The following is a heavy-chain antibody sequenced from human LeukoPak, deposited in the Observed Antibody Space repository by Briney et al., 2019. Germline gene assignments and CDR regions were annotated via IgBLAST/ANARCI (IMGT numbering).Heavy chain of an antibody. CDR3: VPKGNEGY. V-gene: IGHV3-64D*09. Sequence: PGGSLRLSCSASGFTLSAYAMHWVRQAPGKGLESVSAISPNGGSTYYADSVKGRFTISRDNSKNTLYLQMSSLRVEATAVYYCVPKGNEGYWGQGTLVTVSS. J-gene: IGHJ4*02. D-gene: IGHD1-1*01. CDR1: GFTLSAYA. CDR2: ISPNGGST.